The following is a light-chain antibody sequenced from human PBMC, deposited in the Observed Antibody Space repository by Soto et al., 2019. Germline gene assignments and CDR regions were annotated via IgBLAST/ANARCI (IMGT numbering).Light chain of an antibody. CDR3: QLSKIYSEP. Sequence: DIEVTQKKNSLSASDGDRVAFTCRASETISSWLAWYQQKPGKAPKLLIYKASTLKSGVPSRFSGSGSGTEFTLTISSLQPDDFAPYYCQLSKIYSEPFG. J-gene: IGKJ2*01. CDR2: KAS. CDR1: ETISSW. V-gene: IGKV1-5*03.